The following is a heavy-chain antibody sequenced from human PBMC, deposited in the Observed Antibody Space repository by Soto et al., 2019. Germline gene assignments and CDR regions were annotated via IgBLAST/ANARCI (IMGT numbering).Heavy chain of an antibody. V-gene: IGHV5-10-1*01. CDR1: GYSFTSYW. D-gene: IGHD6-6*01. J-gene: IGHJ6*02. Sequence: PGESLKISCKGSGYSFTSYWISWVRQMPGKGLEWMGRIDPSDSYTNYSPSFQGHVTISADKSISTAYLQWSSLKASDTAMYYCARRGGAARGSYYYYGMDVWGQGTTVTVYS. CDR2: IDPSDSYT. CDR3: ARRGGAARGSYYYYGMDV.